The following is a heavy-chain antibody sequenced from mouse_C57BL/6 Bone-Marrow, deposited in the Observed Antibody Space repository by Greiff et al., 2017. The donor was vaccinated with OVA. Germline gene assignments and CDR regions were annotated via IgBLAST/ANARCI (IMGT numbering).Heavy chain of an antibody. CDR2: IDPSDSYT. CDR3: ARGIICYDYGRCAY. CDR1: GYTFTSYW. D-gene: IGHD2-4*01. Sequence: QVQLKESGAELVRPGTSVKLSCKASGYTFTSYWMHWVKQRPGQGLEWIGVIDPSDSYTNYNQKFKGKATLTVDTSSSTAYMQLSSLTSEDSAVYYGARGIICYDYGRCAYWGQGTLVTVSA. J-gene: IGHJ3*01. V-gene: IGHV1-59*01.